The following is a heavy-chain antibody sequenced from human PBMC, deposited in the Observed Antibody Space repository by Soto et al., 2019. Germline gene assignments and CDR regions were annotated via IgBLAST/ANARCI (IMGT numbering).Heavy chain of an antibody. J-gene: IGHJ4*02. Sequence: ASVKVSCKVSGYTLTELSMHWVRQAPGKGLEWMGGFDPEDGETIYAQKFQGRVTMTEDTSTDTAYIELSSLRSEDTAVYYCATSILYYYDSSGSPDYWGQGTLVTVSS. D-gene: IGHD3-22*01. CDR1: GYTLTELS. CDR2: FDPEDGET. V-gene: IGHV1-24*01. CDR3: ATSILYYYDSSGSPDY.